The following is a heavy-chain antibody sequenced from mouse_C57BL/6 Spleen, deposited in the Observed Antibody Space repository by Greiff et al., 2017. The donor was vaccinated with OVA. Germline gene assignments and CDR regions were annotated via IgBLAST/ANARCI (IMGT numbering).Heavy chain of an antibody. CDR3: AKSSYDYDVAY. CDR1: GYTFTSYW. D-gene: IGHD2-4*01. CDR2: INPSSGYT. Sequence: VKVVESGAELAKPGASVKLSCKASGYTFTSYWMHWVKQRPGQGLEWIGYINPSSGYTKYNQKFKDKATLTADKSSSTAYMQLSSLTHEDSAVYYCAKSSYDYDVAYWGQGTLVTVSA. V-gene: IGHV1-7*01. J-gene: IGHJ3*01.